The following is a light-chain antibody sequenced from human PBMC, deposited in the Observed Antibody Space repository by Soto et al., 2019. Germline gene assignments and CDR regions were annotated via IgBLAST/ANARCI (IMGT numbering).Light chain of an antibody. V-gene: IGKV1-5*01. CDR3: QQYTSYSSWT. CDR2: DAS. CDR1: QRISSW. Sequence: DIQMTQSPSTLSASVGDRVTITCRSSQRISSWWAWSQQKPGKAPTLLIYDASSLESGVPSSFSGSGSGTDFTLTISSLHPDDFAKFYCQQYTSYSSWTFGQGTKVEIQ. J-gene: IGKJ1*01.